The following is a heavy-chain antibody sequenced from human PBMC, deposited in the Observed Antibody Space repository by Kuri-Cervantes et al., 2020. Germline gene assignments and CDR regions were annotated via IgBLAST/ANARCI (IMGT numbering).Heavy chain of an antibody. CDR1: GFTFASYA. V-gene: IGHV3-30-3*01. CDR3: ASGIAAAGWATETWYFDL. J-gene: IGHJ2*01. Sequence: GESLKISCAASGFTFASYAMSWVRQAPGKGLEWVAVISYDGSNKYYADSVKGRFTISRDNSKNTLYLQMNSLRAEDTAVYYCASGIAAAGWATETWYFDLWGRGTLVTVSS. CDR2: ISYDGSNK. D-gene: IGHD6-13*01.